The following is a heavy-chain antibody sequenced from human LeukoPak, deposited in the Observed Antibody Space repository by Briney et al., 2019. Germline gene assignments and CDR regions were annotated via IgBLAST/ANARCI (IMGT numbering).Heavy chain of an antibody. CDR2: ISSSSSYI. Sequence: PGGSLRLSCAASGFTFSSYSMNWVRQAPEKGMEWVSSISSSSSYIYYADSVKGRFTISRDNAKNSLYLQMNSLRAEDTAVYYCARGDYYDSSGYYATEFDYWGQGTLVTDSS. J-gene: IGHJ4*02. V-gene: IGHV3-21*01. D-gene: IGHD3-22*01. CDR1: GFTFSSYS. CDR3: ARGDYYDSSGYYATEFDY.